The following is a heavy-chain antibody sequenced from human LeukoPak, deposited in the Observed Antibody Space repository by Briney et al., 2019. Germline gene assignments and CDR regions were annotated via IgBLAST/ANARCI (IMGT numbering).Heavy chain of an antibody. CDR1: GYSFTSYW. J-gene: IGHJ4*02. V-gene: IGHV5-10-1*01. Sequence: GESLKISCKCSGYSFTSYWISWVRQMPGKGLGWMGRIDPSDSYTNYSPSFEGHVTISADKSISTAYLQWSSLKASDIATYYCARHYGVAGDFAYWGQRGLVSVSS. CDR3: ARHYGVAGDFAY. D-gene: IGHD6-19*01. CDR2: IDPSDSYT.